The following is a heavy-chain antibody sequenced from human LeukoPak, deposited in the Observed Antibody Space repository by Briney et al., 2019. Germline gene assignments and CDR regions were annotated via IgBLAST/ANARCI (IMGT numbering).Heavy chain of an antibody. D-gene: IGHD1-26*01. CDR3: AKDKSYPRDAFDI. CDR1: GFTFSSYG. J-gene: IGHJ3*02. Sequence: GGSLRLSCAASGFTFSSYGMHWVRQAPGKGLEWVAFIRYDGSNKYYADSVKGRFTISRDNSKNTLYLQVNSLRAEDTAVYYCAKDKSYPRDAFDIWGQGTMVTVSS. CDR2: IRYDGSNK. V-gene: IGHV3-30*02.